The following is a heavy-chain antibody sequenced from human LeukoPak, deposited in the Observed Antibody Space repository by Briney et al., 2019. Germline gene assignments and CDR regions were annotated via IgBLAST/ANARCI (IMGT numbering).Heavy chain of an antibody. V-gene: IGHV3-30*02. CDR2: IPYDGSNR. CDR1: GFTFGDYA. CDR3: AKASLRYFDWFSDY. J-gene: IGHJ4*02. D-gene: IGHD3-9*01. Sequence: GGSLRLSCTASGFTFGDYAMSWVRQAPGKWREWVAVIPYDGSNRYYADSVKGRFTISRDNSRNTLQLQMNSLRAEDTAVYSCAKASLRYFDWFSDYWGQGTLVTVSS.